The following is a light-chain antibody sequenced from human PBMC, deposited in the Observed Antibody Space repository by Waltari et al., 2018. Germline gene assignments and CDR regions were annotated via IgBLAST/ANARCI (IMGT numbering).Light chain of an antibody. CDR2: KDS. Sequence: SYELTQPPSVSVSPGQTARITCSGDALPKQYAYWYQQKPGQAPFLLIYKDSQRPSGIPERFSASSSATTVTLTISGVQAEDEADYYCQSADSSSMYWVFGGGTKLTVL. CDR1: ALPKQY. CDR3: QSADSSSMYWV. V-gene: IGLV3-25*03. J-gene: IGLJ3*02.